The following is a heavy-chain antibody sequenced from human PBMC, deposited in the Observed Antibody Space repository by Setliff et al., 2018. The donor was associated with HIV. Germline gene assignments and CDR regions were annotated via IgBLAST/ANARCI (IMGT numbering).Heavy chain of an antibody. V-gene: IGHV1-18*01. Sequence: GASVKGSCKERGYIFNNFGITWVRQAPGQGLEWMGWISAFSGFTNYAPKLQARVTLTTDTSTSTAYMELRSLTSDDTAVYYSSSAFSISGRGSALDIWGQVT. D-gene: IGHD3-16*01. CDR3: SSAFSISGRGSALDI. CDR1: GYIFNNFG. CDR2: ISAFSGFT. J-gene: IGHJ3*02.